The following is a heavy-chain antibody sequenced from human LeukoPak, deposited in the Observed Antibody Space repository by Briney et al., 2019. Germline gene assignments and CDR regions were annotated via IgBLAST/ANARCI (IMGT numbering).Heavy chain of an antibody. Sequence: GSLRLSCTASGFTFGDYSMSWIRQPPGKGLEWIGYIHYSGSSNYNPSLKSRVTISLDTSKNHFSLMLSSVTAADTAVYYCATNAAVATSRSWFDPWGQGTLVTVSS. CDR3: ATNAAVATSRSWFDP. D-gene: IGHD6-19*01. CDR1: GFTFGDYS. CDR2: IHYSGSS. J-gene: IGHJ5*02. V-gene: IGHV4-59*08.